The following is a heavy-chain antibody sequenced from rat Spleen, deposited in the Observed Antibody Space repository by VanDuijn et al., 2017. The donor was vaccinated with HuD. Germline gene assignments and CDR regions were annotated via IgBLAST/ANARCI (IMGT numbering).Heavy chain of an antibody. CDR1: GLTFNNYW. CDR2: INTGGSNT. J-gene: IGHJ3*01. V-gene: IGHV5-31*01. CDR3: ARHQGWFAY. Sequence: EVQLVESGGGLVQPGGSLRLSCVASGLTFNNYWMTWIRQAPGKGLEWVASINTGGSNTYYRDSVKGRFTLSRHNAKSTLYLQMDSLRSEDTATYYCARHQGWFAYWGQGTLVSVSS.